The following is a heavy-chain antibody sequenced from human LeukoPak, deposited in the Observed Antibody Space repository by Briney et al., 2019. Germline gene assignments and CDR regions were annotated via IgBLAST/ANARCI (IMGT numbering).Heavy chain of an antibody. V-gene: IGHV3-74*01. D-gene: IGHD2-2*02. CDR3: ARDEAAIVVVPAAIDNWFDP. CDR1: GFTFSSYW. Sequence: GGSLRLSCAASGFTFSSYWMHWVRQAPGKGLVWVSRISSDGSTTTYADSVKGRFTISRDNAKNSLYLQMNSLRAEDTAVYYCARDEAAIVVVPAAIDNWFDPWGQGTLVTVSS. J-gene: IGHJ5*02. CDR2: ISSDGSTT.